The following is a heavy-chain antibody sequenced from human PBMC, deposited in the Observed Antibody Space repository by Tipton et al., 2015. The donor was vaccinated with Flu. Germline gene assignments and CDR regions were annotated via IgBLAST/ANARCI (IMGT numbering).Heavy chain of an antibody. CDR1: GGSISSGGYS. V-gene: IGHV4-30-2*01. Sequence: TLSLTCAVSGGSISSGGYSWTWIRQPPGKGLEWIGYIYNSGSTYYNPFLKSRVTMSLDRTKNQFSLSLNSVTAADTAVYYCACRQWSPPLYYFDYWGQGILVTVSS. CDR3: ACRQWSPPLYYFDY. D-gene: IGHD2-15*01. CDR2: IYNSGST. J-gene: IGHJ4*02.